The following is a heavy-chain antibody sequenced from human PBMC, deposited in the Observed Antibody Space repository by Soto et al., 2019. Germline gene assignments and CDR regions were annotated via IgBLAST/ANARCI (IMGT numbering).Heavy chain of an antibody. D-gene: IGHD6-19*01. CDR3: ARRSSSAWFFDY. CDR2: IYYSGST. V-gene: IGHV4-39*01. J-gene: IGHJ4*02. CDR1: GGSITNRIYY. Sequence: QLQLQESGPGLVKPSETLSLTCTVSGGSITNRIYYWGWIRQPPGKGLEWIGTIYYSGSTYYNPSLKSRXXMXVXRSTNQFSLKLSSVTAADTGVYYCARRSSSAWFFDYWGQGTLVTVSS.